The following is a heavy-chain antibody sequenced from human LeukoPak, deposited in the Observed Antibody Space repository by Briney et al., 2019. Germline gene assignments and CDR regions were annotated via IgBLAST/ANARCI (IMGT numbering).Heavy chain of an antibody. V-gene: IGHV1-18*01. J-gene: IGHJ5*02. CDR2: ISAYNGNT. CDR1: GYTFTSYG. CDR3: ARDTYGEPAWFDP. Sequence: GASVKVSCKSSGYTFTSYGISWVRQAPRQGLEWMGWISAYNGNTNYAQKLQGRVTMTTDTSTSTAYMELRSLRSDDTAVYYCARDTYGEPAWFDPWGQGTLVTVSS. D-gene: IGHD4-17*01.